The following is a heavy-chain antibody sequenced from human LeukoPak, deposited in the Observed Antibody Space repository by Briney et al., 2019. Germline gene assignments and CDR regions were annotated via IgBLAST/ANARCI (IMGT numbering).Heavy chain of an antibody. CDR3: ARGPGRVGGDN. V-gene: IGHV4-59*01. J-gene: IGHJ4*02. Sequence: SVTLSLTCTVSGGSISSSYWSWMRQPPGKGLEWIGYLYYTGSTNYNPSLKSRVTISVDRSKNQFSLKLSSVTAADTAIYYCARGPGRVGGDNWGQGTLVTVSS. CDR1: GGSISSSY. D-gene: IGHD3-16*01. CDR2: LYYTGST.